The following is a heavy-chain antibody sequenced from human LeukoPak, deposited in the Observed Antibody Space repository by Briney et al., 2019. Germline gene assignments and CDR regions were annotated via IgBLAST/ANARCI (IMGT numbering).Heavy chain of an antibody. D-gene: IGHD2-15*01. J-gene: IGHJ6*02. CDR1: GYTFTGYY. CDR3: ARDLGVVAATQDYYYGMDV. CDR2: INPSGGST. Sequence: ASVKVSCKASGYTFTGYYMHWVRQAPGQGLEWMGIINPSGGSTSYAQKFQGRVTMTRDTSTSTVYMELSSLRSEDTAVYYCARDLGVVAATQDYYYGMDVWGQGTTVTVSS. V-gene: IGHV1-46*01.